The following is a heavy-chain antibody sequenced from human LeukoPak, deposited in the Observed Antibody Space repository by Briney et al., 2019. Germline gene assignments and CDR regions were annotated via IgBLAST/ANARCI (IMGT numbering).Heavy chain of an antibody. Sequence: PSETLSLTCTVSGGSIISSSFWWGWIRQPPGKGLEWIGSIYYSGVSYYNTSLKSRVTISVDTSKNQFSLNLSSVTAADTAVYYCARHRYCSSTSCYDGYYFDYWGQGTLVTVSS. CDR1: GGSIISSSFW. J-gene: IGHJ4*02. CDR2: IYYSGVS. V-gene: IGHV4-39*01. D-gene: IGHD2-2*01. CDR3: ARHRYCSSTSCYDGYYFDY.